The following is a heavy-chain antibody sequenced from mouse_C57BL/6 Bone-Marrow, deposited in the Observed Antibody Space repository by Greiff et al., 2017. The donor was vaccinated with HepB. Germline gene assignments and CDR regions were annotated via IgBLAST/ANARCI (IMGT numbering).Heavy chain of an antibody. CDR2: ISDGGSYT. CDR3: ARDRDGYLLAY. CDR1: GFTFSSYA. V-gene: IGHV5-4*01. D-gene: IGHD2-3*01. Sequence: EVMLVESGGGLVKPGGSLKLSCAASGFTFSSYAMSWVRQTPEKRLEWVATISDGGSYTYYPDNVKGRFPISRDNAQNNLYLQMSHLKSEDTAMYYGARDRDGYLLAYWGQGTLVTVSA. J-gene: IGHJ3*01.